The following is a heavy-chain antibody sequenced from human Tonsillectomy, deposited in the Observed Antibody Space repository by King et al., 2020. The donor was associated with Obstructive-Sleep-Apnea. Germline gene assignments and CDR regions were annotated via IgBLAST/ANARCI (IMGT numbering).Heavy chain of an antibody. CDR1: GYTFTSYG. CDR2: ISAYNGNI. V-gene: IGHV1-18*04. CDR3: ARDDYSGSYRDAFDI. D-gene: IGHD1-26*01. J-gene: IGHJ3*02. Sequence: VQLVESGAEVKKPGASVKVSCKASGYTFTSYGISWVRQAPGQGLEWMGWISAYNGNINYVEKFQGRVTMTTDTSTSTAYMGLSSLRSDDTAVYYCARDDYSGSYRDAFDIWGQGTMVTVSS.